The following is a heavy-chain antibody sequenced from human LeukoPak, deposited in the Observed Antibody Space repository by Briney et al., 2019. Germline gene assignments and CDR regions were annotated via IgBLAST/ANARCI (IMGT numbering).Heavy chain of an antibody. CDR3: ARPTWAMTAAAFDY. D-gene: IGHD2-2*01. CDR2: INHSGST. V-gene: IGHV4-34*01. J-gene: IGHJ4*02. Sequence: SETLSLTCAVYGGSFSGYYWSWIRQPPGKGLEWIGEINHSGSTNYNPSLKSRVTISVDTSKNQFSLKLSSVTAADTAVYYCARPTWAMTAAAFDYWGQGALVTVSS. CDR1: GGSFSGYY.